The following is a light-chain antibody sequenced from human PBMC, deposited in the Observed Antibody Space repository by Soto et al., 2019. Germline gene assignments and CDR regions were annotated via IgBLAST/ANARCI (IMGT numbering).Light chain of an antibody. J-gene: IGKJ3*01. CDR3: QQFGTSPLVT. V-gene: IGKV3-20*01. CDR1: QSVNTKY. CDR2: GVS. Sequence: ELVLTQSPGTLSLSPGERATLSCRASQSVNTKYLAWYQQKPGQAPRLLIYGVSSRATGIPGRFSGSGSGTDFILTNSRVEPEDFAVYYCQQFGTSPLVTFGPGTKVDIK.